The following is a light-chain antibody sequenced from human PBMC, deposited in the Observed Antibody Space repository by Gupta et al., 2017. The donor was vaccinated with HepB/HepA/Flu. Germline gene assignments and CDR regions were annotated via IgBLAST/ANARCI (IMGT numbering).Light chain of an antibody. CDR1: QSVSSN. CDR3: QQYNNWPPWT. V-gene: IGKV3-15*01. Sequence: EMVMTQSPATLSVSPGERATLSCRDSQSVSSNLAWYQQKPGQAPRLLIHGASTRATDIPARFSGSGSGTEFTLTISSLQSEDFAVYYCQQYNNWPPWTFGQGTKVEIK. J-gene: IGKJ1*01. CDR2: GAS.